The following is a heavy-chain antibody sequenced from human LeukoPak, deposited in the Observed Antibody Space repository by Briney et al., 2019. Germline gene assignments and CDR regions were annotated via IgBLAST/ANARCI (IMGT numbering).Heavy chain of an antibody. CDR2: IYYSGST. Sequence: SETLSLTCTVSGGSISSYYWSWIRQPPGKGLEWIGYIYYSGSTNYNPSLKSRVTISVDTSKNQFSLKLSSVTAADTAVYYCARGVADYAWGSYRYYFDYWGQGTLVTVSS. CDR1: GGSISSYY. D-gene: IGHD3-16*02. V-gene: IGHV4-59*01. J-gene: IGHJ4*02. CDR3: ARGVADYAWGSYRYYFDY.